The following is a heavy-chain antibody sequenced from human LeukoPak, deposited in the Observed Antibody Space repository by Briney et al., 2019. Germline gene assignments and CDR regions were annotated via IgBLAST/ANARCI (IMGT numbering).Heavy chain of an antibody. CDR3: ARGQYSSSWYPPRNDAFDI. D-gene: IGHD6-13*01. J-gene: IGHJ3*02. V-gene: IGHV7-4-1*02. CDR2: INTNTGNP. CDR1: GYTFTNYV. Sequence: GASVKVSCKASGYTFTNYVMDWVRQAPGQGLEWMGWINTNTGNPTYAQGFTGRFVFSLDTSVSTAYLQISSLKAEDTAVYYCARGQYSSSWYPPRNDAFDIWGQGTMVTVSS.